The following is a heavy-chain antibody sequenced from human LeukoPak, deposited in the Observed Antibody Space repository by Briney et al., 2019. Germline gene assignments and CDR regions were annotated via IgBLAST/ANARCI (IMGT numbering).Heavy chain of an antibody. D-gene: IGHD3-10*01. V-gene: IGHV4-61*08. J-gene: IGHJ5*02. Sequence: SQTLSLTCAVSGGSISSGGYSWSWIRQPPGKGLEWIGYLHYDGSTNYAPSLKSRVTTSVETSKNQFSLKLNSVTAADTAVYYCARFGTFGENWFDPWGQGILVTVSS. CDR1: GGSISSGGYS. CDR3: ARFGTFGENWFDP. CDR2: LHYDGST.